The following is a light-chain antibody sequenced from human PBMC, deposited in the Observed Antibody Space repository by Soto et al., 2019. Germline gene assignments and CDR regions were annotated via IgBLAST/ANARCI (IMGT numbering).Light chain of an antibody. CDR1: GSDVGGYDF. CDR2: DVS. Sequence: QSVLTQPRSVSGSPGQSVTISCTGTGSDVGGYDFVSWYQQHPGKAPKIMIYDVSKRPSGVPDRFSGSKSGNTASLTISGLQADDEADYYCCSFAGTYTVVFGGGTKLTVL. V-gene: IGLV2-11*01. CDR3: CSFAGTYTVV. J-gene: IGLJ2*01.